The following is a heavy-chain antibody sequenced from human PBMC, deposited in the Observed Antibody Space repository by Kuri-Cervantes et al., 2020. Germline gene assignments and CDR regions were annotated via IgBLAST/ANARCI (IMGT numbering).Heavy chain of an antibody. V-gene: IGHV3-33*08. D-gene: IGHD4-17*01. J-gene: IGHJ3*02. CDR1: EFTLSTYI. CDR3: AREWKTYGDYEDAFDI. CDR2: IWYDGSNK. Sequence: LSLTCAASEFTLSTYIIYWVRQAPGKGLEWVAVIWYDGSNKYYADSVKGRFTISRDNSKNTLYLQMNSLRAEDTAVYYCAREWKTYGDYEDAFDIWGQGTMVTVSS.